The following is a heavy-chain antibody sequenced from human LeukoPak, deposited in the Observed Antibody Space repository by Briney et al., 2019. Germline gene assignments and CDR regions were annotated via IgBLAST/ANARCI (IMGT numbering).Heavy chain of an antibody. J-gene: IGHJ6*03. CDR2: IYYSGST. Sequence: SETLSLTCTVSGGSISSYYWSWIRQTPGKGLEWIGYIYYSGSTNFNPSLKSRVTISVDTSKNQFSLKMSSVTAADTAVYYCARAYGDYVETVGYYYYYMDVWGKGTTVTVSS. V-gene: IGHV4-59*01. CDR1: GGSISSYY. CDR3: ARAYGDYVETVGYYYYYMDV. D-gene: IGHD4-17*01.